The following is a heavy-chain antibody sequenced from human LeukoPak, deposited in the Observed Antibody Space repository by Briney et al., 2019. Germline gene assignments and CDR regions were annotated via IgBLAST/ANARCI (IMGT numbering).Heavy chain of an antibody. Sequence: GGSLRLSCAASGFTFSDYYMSWIRQAPGKGLEWVSYISSSGSTIYYADSVKGRFTISRDNAKNSLYLQVNSLRAEDTAVYYCARGAGYSSSWYEVGAFDIWGQGTMVTVSS. CDR2: ISSSGSTI. CDR3: ARGAGYSSSWYEVGAFDI. CDR1: GFTFSDYY. J-gene: IGHJ3*02. V-gene: IGHV3-11*01. D-gene: IGHD6-13*01.